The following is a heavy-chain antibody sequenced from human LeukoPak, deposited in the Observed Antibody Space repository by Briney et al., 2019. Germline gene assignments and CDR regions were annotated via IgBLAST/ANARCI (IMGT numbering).Heavy chain of an antibody. CDR3: ARVRGDIVVVPAADPDDAFDI. J-gene: IGHJ3*02. CDR2: IYYSGST. Sequence: PSETLSLTCTVSGGSISSYYWSWIRQPPGKGMEWIGYIYYSGSTNYNPSLKSRVTISVDTSKNQFSLKLSSVTAADTAVYYCARVRGDIVVVPAADPDDAFDIWGQGTMVTVSS. D-gene: IGHD2-2*01. CDR1: GGSISSYY. V-gene: IGHV4-59*01.